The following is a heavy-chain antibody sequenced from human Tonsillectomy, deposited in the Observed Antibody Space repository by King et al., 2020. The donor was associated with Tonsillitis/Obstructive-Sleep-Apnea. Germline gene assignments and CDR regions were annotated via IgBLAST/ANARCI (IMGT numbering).Heavy chain of an antibody. V-gene: IGHV5-51*01. J-gene: IGHJ5*02. CDR1: GYRFSSYW. Sequence: QLVQSGAEVKKPGASLKISCKGSGYRFSSYWIAWVRQTPGKGLEWMGIIYPGDSDTRYSPSFQGQVTISAEKSNSTAYLQWSSLKASDTAMYYCARQDRGSSMGDPWGQGSLVTVSS. D-gene: IGHD2/OR15-2a*01. CDR2: IYPGDSDT. CDR3: ARQDRGSSMGDP.